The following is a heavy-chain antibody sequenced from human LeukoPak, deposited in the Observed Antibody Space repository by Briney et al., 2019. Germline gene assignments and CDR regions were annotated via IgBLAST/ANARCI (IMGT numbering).Heavy chain of an antibody. Sequence: GGSLRLSCAASGFTFSSYAMQWVRQAPGKGLEWVAVISYDGSNKYYADSVKGRFTISRDNSKNTLYLQMNSLRAEDTAVYYCAREDRAVADYSALDYWGQGTLVTVSS. D-gene: IGHD6-19*01. CDR2: ISYDGSNK. J-gene: IGHJ4*02. CDR3: AREDRAVADYSALDY. V-gene: IGHV3-30-3*01. CDR1: GFTFSSYA.